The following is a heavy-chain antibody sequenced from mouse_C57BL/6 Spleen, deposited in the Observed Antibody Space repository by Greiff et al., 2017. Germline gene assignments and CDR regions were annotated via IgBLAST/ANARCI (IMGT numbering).Heavy chain of an antibody. J-gene: IGHJ3*01. V-gene: IGHV5-9-1*02. Sequence: EVQLQESGEGLVKPGGSLKLSCAASGFTFSSYAMSWVRQTPEKRLEWVAYISSGGDYIYYADTVKGRFTISRDNARNTLYLQMSSLKSEDTAMYYCTRDRDDGYWFAYWGQGTLVTVSA. D-gene: IGHD2-3*01. CDR3: TRDRDDGYWFAY. CDR2: ISSGGDYI. CDR1: GFTFSSYA.